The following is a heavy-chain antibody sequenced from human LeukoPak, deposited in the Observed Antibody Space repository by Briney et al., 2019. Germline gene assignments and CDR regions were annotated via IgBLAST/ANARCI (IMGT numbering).Heavy chain of an antibody. D-gene: IGHD5-12*01. CDR2: IYYSGST. CDR1: GGSISSGGYS. CDR3: ARLGGYDFEYYYYGMDV. V-gene: IGHV4-31*03. Sequence: SETLSLTCTVSGGSISSGGYSWSWIRQHPGKGLEWIGYIYYSGSTYYNPSLKSRVTISVDTSKNQFSLKLSSVTAADTAVYYCARLGGYDFEYYYYGMDVWGQGTTVTVSS. J-gene: IGHJ6*02.